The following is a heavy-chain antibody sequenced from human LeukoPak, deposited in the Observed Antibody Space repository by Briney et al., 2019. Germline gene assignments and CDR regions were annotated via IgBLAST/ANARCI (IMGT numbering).Heavy chain of an antibody. J-gene: IGHJ4*02. D-gene: IGHD2-2*02. V-gene: IGHV3-7*01. Sequence: GGSLRLSCAASGFTFSSYWMSWVRQAPGKGLEWVANIKQDGSEKYYVDSVKGRFTISRDNAKNSLYLQMNSLRAEDTAVYYCARDGHQLLYSGEGGYWGQGTLVTVSS. CDR2: IKQDGSEK. CDR1: GFTFSSYW. CDR3: ARDGHQLLYSGEGGY.